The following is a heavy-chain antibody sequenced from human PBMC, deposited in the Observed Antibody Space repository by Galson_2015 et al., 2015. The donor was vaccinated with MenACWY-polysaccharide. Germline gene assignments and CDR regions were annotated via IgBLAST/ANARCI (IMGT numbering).Heavy chain of an antibody. V-gene: IGHV4-61*01. CDR2: IYYTGRT. J-gene: IGHJ5*01. Sequence: QVQLQESGPGLVKPSETLSLTCTVSGGSVNSVTYYWAWLRQPPGEGLEWIGFIYYTGRTNYNPSLKSRVTISLDTSKNQFSLRLSSVTAADTAVYYCASEEIRGRSFGWF. CDR3: ASEEIRGRSFGWF. CDR1: GGSVNSVTYY. D-gene: IGHD3-10*01.